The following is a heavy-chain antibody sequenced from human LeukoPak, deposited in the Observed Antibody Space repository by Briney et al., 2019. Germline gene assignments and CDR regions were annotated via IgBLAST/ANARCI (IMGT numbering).Heavy chain of an antibody. Sequence: ASVKVSCKGSGYIFRNYGISWVRQAPGQGLEWMGWISAYNGNRKYAQNLQDRVTMTTDTSTSTAYMELRSLRSDDTAMYYCARVRPPTWIQLWFPPDYWGQGTLVTVSS. V-gene: IGHV1-18*01. J-gene: IGHJ4*02. CDR3: ARVRPPTWIQLWFPPDY. CDR2: ISAYNGNR. CDR1: GYIFRNYG. D-gene: IGHD5-18*01.